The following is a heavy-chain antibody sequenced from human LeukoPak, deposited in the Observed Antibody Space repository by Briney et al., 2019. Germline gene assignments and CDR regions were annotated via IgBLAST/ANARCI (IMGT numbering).Heavy chain of an antibody. Sequence: GGSLRLSCAASGFTFSSYSMNWVRQAPGKGLEWVSSVSSSSSYIYYADSVKGRFTISRDNAKNPLYLQMNSLRAEDTAVYYCARGRRTYYYDSSGYPFDYWGQGTLVTVSS. V-gene: IGHV3-21*01. J-gene: IGHJ4*02. CDR2: VSSSSSYI. D-gene: IGHD3-22*01. CDR1: GFTFSSYS. CDR3: ARGRRTYYYDSSGYPFDY.